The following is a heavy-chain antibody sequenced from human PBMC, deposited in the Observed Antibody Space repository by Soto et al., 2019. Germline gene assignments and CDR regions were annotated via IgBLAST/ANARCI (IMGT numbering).Heavy chain of an antibody. V-gene: IGHV1-69*06. J-gene: IGHJ6*04. CDR3: ARVHYYDSIGYHAPEPAYCFHCLHV. D-gene: IGHD3-22*01. CDR2: MIPIFGTA. Sequence: KGLEWMGGMIPIFGTANYAQKFQGRATITADKSKSTAYMELSTLRSEDTAVYYCARVHYYDSIGYHAPEPAYCFHCLHVWGNGTPVSVS.